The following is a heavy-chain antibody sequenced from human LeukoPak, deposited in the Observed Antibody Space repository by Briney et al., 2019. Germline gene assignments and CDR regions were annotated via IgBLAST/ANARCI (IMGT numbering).Heavy chain of an antibody. Sequence: SGKVSCKASGCTFSSYTISWVRQAPGQGLEWMGRIIPILGIANYAQKFQGRVTITADKSTSTAYMELSSLRSEDTAVYYCASGRLGYYYMYVWAKGTTVTVSS. V-gene: IGHV1-69*02. D-gene: IGHD1-1*01. CDR3: ASGRLGYYYMYV. CDR2: IIPILGIA. J-gene: IGHJ6*03. CDR1: GCTFSSYT.